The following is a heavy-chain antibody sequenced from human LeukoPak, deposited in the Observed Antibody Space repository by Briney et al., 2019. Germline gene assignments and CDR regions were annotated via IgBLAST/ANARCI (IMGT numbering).Heavy chain of an antibody. Sequence: GGALRLSCAASGFTFSSYAMSWVRQAPGKGLESVSAISGSGGSTYYADSVKGRFTISRDNSKNTLYLQMNSLRAEDTAVYYCAKGSGYLKSYYFDYWGQGTLVTVSS. J-gene: IGHJ4*02. V-gene: IGHV3-23*01. CDR2: ISGSGGST. CDR3: AKGSGYLKSYYFDY. D-gene: IGHD3-22*01. CDR1: GFTFSSYA.